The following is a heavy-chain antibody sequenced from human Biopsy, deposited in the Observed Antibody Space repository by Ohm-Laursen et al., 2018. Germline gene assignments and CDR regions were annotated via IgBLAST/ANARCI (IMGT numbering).Heavy chain of an antibody. CDR3: ARLGSGDYFPTFFDF. D-gene: IGHD5-12*01. V-gene: IGHV4-31*03. J-gene: IGHJ4*02. Sequence: SQTLSLTCTVSGGSISSGGYYWSWIRQHPGKGLEWIGYIYYSGSTYYNPSLKSRVDISLDTSKNQFSLKLNSLTAADTAVYYCARLGSGDYFPTFFDFWGQGALVTVSS. CDR1: GGSISSGGYY. CDR2: IYYSGST.